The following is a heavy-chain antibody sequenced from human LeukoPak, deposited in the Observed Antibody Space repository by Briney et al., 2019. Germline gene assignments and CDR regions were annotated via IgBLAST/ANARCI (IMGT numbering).Heavy chain of an antibody. CDR3: AKGRGYCTGGSCYSDY. V-gene: IGHV3-23*01. D-gene: IGHD2-15*01. CDR1: GFTFSNYA. J-gene: IGHJ4*02. Sequence: GGSLRLSCTASGFTFSNYAMSWVRQAPGKGLEWVSTISVSDGSTYYADSVKGRFTISRDNSKNTLYLQMNSLRVEDTAIYYCAKGRGYCTGGSCYSDYWGQGTLVTVSS. CDR2: ISVSDGST.